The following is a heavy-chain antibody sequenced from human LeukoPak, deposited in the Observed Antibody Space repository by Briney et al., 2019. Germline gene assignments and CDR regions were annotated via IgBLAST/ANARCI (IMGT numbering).Heavy chain of an antibody. Sequence: ASVKVSCKASGGTFSSYAISWVRQAPGQGLEWMGGIIPIFGTANYAQKFQGRATITADESTSTAYMELSSLRSEDTAVYYCARAEERFLEWLLFDYWGQGTLVTVSS. CDR2: IIPIFGTA. V-gene: IGHV1-69*01. CDR1: GGTFSSYA. J-gene: IGHJ4*02. CDR3: ARAEERFLEWLLFDY. D-gene: IGHD3-3*01.